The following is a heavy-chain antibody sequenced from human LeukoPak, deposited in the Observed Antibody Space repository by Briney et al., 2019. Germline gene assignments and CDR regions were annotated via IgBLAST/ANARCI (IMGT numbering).Heavy chain of an antibody. V-gene: IGHV3-7*01. J-gene: IGHJ5*02. CDR1: GFTFRSYW. D-gene: IGHD3-9*01. CDR2: IKQDGSEK. CDR3: ARDMRFRRGSTGYRNWFDP. Sequence: GGSLRLSCAASGFTFRSYWMSWVRQAPGKGLEWVANIKQDGSEKYYVDSVKGRFTISRDNAKNSLYLQMNSLRAEDTAGYYCARDMRFRRGSTGYRNWFDPWGQGTLVTVSS.